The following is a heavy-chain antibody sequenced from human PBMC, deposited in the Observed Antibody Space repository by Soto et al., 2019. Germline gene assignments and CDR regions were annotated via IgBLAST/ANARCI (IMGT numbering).Heavy chain of an antibody. V-gene: IGHV1-3*01. D-gene: IGHD3-10*01. J-gene: IGHJ4*02. CDR2: INAGNGNT. CDR3: AKALNRDFSDFDS. Sequence: ASVKVSCKASGYTFTSYAMHWVRQAPGQRLEWMGWINAGNGNTKYSQKFQGRVTITRDISASTAYMELSSLRSEDTAVYYCAKALNRDFSDFDSWGQGTQVTVSS. CDR1: GYTFTSYA.